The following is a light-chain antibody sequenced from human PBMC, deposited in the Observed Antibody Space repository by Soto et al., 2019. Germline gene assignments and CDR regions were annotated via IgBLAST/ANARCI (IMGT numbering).Light chain of an antibody. CDR1: QSVKSN. Sequence: EKVMTQSPAALSVSPGERATLSCRASQSVKSNLAWYQQKHGRAPRLLLNGASTRATGSPASFGGSASGTEIPLTISSLPSEDSAVYYCQQYNDWPLTFGGGTKVEIK. CDR2: GAS. CDR3: QQYNDWPLT. V-gene: IGKV3-15*01. J-gene: IGKJ4*01.